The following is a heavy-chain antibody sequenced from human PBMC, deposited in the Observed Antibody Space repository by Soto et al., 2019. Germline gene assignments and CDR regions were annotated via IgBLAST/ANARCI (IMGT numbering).Heavy chain of an antibody. J-gene: IGHJ6*02. V-gene: IGHV1-46*01. CDR2: INPSGGST. CDR1: GYTFTSYY. D-gene: IGHD2-21*02. CDR3: ARDKEACGGDCYYYYYYGMAV. Sequence: GSSVKVSCKASGYTFTSYYMHWVRQAPGQGLEWMGIINPSGGSTSYARKFQGRVTMTRDTSTSTVYMELSSLRSEDTAVYYCARDKEACGGDCYYYYYYGMAVWGQWTTVTVSS.